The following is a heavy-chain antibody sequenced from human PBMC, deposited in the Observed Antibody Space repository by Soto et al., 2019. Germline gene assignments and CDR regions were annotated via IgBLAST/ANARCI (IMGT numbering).Heavy chain of an antibody. CDR3: AKDTIMDPDYYDSFWPYYFDY. CDR2: ISGSGGST. D-gene: IGHD3-22*01. CDR1: GFTFSSYA. V-gene: IGHV3-23*01. J-gene: IGHJ4*02. Sequence: PGGSLRLSCAASGFTFSSYAMSWVRQAPGKGLEWVSAISGSGGSTYYADSVKGRFTISRDNSKNTLYLQMNSLRAEDTAVYYCAKDTIMDPDYYDSFWPYYFDYWGQGTLVTVSS.